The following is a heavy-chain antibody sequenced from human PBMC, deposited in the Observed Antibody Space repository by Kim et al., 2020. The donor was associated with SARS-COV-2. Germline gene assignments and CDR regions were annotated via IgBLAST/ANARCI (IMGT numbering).Heavy chain of an antibody. Sequence: GGSLRLSCAASGFTFSSYGMHWVRQAPGKGLEWVAVISYDGSNKYYADSVKGRFTISRDNSKNTLYLQMNSLRAEDTAVYYCAKDIGGSWNYYGMDVWGQGTTVTVSS. CDR1: GFTFSSYG. D-gene: IGHD6-13*01. CDR2: ISYDGSNK. CDR3: AKDIGGSWNYYGMDV. V-gene: IGHV3-30*18. J-gene: IGHJ6*02.